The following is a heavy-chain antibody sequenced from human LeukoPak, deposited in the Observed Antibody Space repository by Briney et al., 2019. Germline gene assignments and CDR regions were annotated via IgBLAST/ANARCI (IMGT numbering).Heavy chain of an antibody. CDR2: IKEDGSEK. CDR3: ARTRITMIVGLASRFDY. Sequence: GGSLRLSCAASGFTFSSYWMSWVRQAPGKGLEWVANIKEDGSEKYYVDSVKGRFTISRDNAKNSLYLQMNSLRAEDTAVYYCARTRITMIVGLASRFDYWGQGTLVTVSS. CDR1: GFTFSSYW. V-gene: IGHV3-7*01. J-gene: IGHJ4*02. D-gene: IGHD3-22*01.